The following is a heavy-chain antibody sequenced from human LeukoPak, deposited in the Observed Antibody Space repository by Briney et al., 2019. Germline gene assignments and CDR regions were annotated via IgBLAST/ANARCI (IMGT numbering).Heavy chain of an antibody. V-gene: IGHV4-30-2*01. D-gene: IGHD4-17*01. CDR2: IYHSGST. CDR1: GGSISSGGYS. J-gene: IGHJ5*02. Sequence: SETLSLTCAVSGGSISSGGYSWSRIRQPPGKGLEWIGYIYHSGSTYYNPSLKSRVTISVDRSKNQFSLKLSSVTAADTAVYYCARYDYGDYRNWFDPWGQGTLVTVSS. CDR3: ARYDYGDYRNWFDP.